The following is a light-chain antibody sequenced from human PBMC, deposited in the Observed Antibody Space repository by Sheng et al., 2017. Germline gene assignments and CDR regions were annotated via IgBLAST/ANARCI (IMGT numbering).Light chain of an antibody. V-gene: IGKV1-5*01. Sequence: DIQMTQSPSTLSASVGDRVSITCRASQSVSTWLAWYQQKPGKAPKRLIYAASDLQRGVPSRFSGTGSGPEFTLTISSLQPEDFATYYCLQYNTFPLTFGGGTKVEI. CDR3: LQYNTFPLT. CDR2: AAS. J-gene: IGKJ4*01. CDR1: QSVSTW.